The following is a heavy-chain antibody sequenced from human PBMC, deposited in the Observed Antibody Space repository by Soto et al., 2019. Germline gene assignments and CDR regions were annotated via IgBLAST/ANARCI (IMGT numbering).Heavy chain of an antibody. CDR1: EFTFANAW. D-gene: IGHD4-17*01. V-gene: IGHV3-15*01. CDR3: TALYYGH. J-gene: IGHJ4*02. CDR2: IKSKADGGTT. Sequence: EVQLGESGGDLVKPGGSLRLSCAASEFTFANAWISWVRQAPGKGLEWVGRIKSKADGGTTDYAAPVKVRFTISRDESQSTLYLQMNSLKTEATAVDYCTALYYGHWGQGTLVTVSS.